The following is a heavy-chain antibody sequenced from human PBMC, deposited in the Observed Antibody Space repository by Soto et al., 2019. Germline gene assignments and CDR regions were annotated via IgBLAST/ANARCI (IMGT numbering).Heavy chain of an antibody. CDR2: INPSGGRA. CDR1: GYTFISYY. V-gene: IGHV1-46*01. CDR3: ARSHYDFWSGYPPNWFDP. D-gene: IGHD3-3*01. Sequence: ASVKVSCKASGYTFISYYIHWVRQAPGQGLEWMGVINPSGGRATYAQNFQGRVTITADTSTSTAYMELSSLRSEDTAVYYCARSHYDFWSGYPPNWFDPWGQGTLVTVSS. J-gene: IGHJ5*02.